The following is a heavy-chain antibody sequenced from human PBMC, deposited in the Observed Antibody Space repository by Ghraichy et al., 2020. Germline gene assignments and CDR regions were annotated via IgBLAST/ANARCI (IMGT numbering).Heavy chain of an antibody. Sequence: SQTLSLTCDISGDSVSSNSAAWNWIRQSPSRGLEWLGRTYYRSKWFNNYAESVKGRIIITPDTSKNQFSLQLKSVTPEDTAVYYCGGSIKASGNGVDVWGQATTVTVSS. CDR2: TYYRSKWFN. CDR1: GDSVSSNSAA. D-gene: IGHD5-24*01. CDR3: GGSIKASGNGVDV. J-gene: IGHJ6*02. V-gene: IGHV6-1*01.